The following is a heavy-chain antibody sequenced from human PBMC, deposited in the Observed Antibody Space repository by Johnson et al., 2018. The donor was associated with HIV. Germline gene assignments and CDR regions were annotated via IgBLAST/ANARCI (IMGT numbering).Heavy chain of an antibody. Sequence: QVQLVESGGGVVQPGRSLRLSCAASEFTFSNYAMHWVRQAPGKGLEWVAVVPDDGDNKYYADSVKGRFTISRDNSKNTLYLQMNSLRAEDSALYFCASGVDAFDIWGQGTMVTVSS. CDR3: ASGVDAFDI. V-gene: IGHV3-30-3*01. D-gene: IGHD3-16*01. CDR2: VPDDGDNK. J-gene: IGHJ3*02. CDR1: EFTFSNYA.